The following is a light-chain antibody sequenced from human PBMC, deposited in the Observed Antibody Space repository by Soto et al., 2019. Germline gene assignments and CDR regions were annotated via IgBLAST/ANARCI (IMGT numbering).Light chain of an antibody. Sequence: QSVLTQPPSASGTPGQTIAISCSGGSSNIGSHTLNWYQQLPGTAPRLLIYSNTQRPSGVPDRFSGSKSGTSASLAISGLQSEYEGDYYCAAWDDSLNGVVFGVGTKLTVL. J-gene: IGLJ2*01. CDR3: AAWDDSLNGVV. V-gene: IGLV1-44*01. CDR1: SSNIGSHT. CDR2: SNT.